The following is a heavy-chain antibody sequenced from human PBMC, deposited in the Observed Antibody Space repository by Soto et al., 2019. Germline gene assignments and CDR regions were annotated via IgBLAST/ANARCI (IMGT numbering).Heavy chain of an antibody. D-gene: IGHD6-6*01. J-gene: IGHJ4*02. CDR3: ASGSSSPSDY. Sequence: QVQLVESGGGVVQPGRSLRLSCAASGFTFSSYAMHWVRQAPGKGLEWVAVISYDGSNKYYADSVKGRFTISRDNSKNTLYLQMNSLRAEDTAVYYCASGSSSPSDYWGQGTLVTGSS. CDR1: GFTFSSYA. CDR2: ISYDGSNK. V-gene: IGHV3-30-3*01.